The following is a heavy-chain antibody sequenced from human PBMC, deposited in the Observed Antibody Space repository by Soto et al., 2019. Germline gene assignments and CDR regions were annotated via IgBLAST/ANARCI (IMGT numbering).Heavy chain of an antibody. V-gene: IGHV3-33*01. CDR3: ARDGYCSGGSCYSVPVFDY. D-gene: IGHD2-15*01. J-gene: IGHJ4*02. CDR1: GFTFSSYG. Sequence: GSLRLSCAAYGFTFSSYGMHWVRQAPGKGLEWVAVIWYDGSNKYYADSVKGRFTISRDNSKNTLYLQMNSLRAEDTAVYYCARDGYCSGGSCYSVPVFDYWGQGTLVTVSS. CDR2: IWYDGSNK.